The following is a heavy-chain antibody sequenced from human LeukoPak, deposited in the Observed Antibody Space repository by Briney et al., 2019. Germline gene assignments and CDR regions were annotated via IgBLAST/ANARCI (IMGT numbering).Heavy chain of an antibody. Sequence: PSETLSLTCAVYGGSFSGYYWSWIRQPPGKGLEWIGYIYYSGSTNYNPSLKSRVTISVDTSKNQFSLKLSSVTAADTAVYYCARDLDTAMGSYYYYMDVWGKGTTVTVSS. CDR2: IYYSGST. CDR1: GGSFSGYY. V-gene: IGHV4-59*01. D-gene: IGHD5-18*01. J-gene: IGHJ6*03. CDR3: ARDLDTAMGSYYYYMDV.